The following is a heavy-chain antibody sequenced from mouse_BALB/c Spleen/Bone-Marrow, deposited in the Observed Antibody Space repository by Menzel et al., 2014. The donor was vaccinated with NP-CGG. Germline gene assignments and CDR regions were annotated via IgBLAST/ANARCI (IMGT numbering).Heavy chain of an antibody. CDR2: INPSTGYT. V-gene: IGHV1-7*01. CDR3: AREGDYDGFAY. Sequence: QVQLQQSGAELAKPGASVKMSCKASGYTFTSYWMHWVKQRPGQGLEWIGYINPSTGYTEYNQKFKDEATLTADKSSSTAYMQLSSLTSEDSAVYYCAREGDYDGFAYWGQGTLVTVSA. D-gene: IGHD2-4*01. CDR1: GYTFTSYW. J-gene: IGHJ3*01.